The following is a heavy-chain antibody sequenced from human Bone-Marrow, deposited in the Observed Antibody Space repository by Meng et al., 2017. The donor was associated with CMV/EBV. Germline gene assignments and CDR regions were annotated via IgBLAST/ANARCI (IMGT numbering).Heavy chain of an antibody. CDR1: GFTFSSYA. V-gene: IGHV3-23*01. CDR3: AKGPHLVGATDPFDY. CDR2: ISGSGGST. D-gene: IGHD1-26*01. J-gene: IGHJ4*02. Sequence: GGSLRLSCAASGFTFSSYAMSWVRQAPGKGLEWVSAISGSGGSTYYADSVKGRFTISRDNSKNTLYLQMNSLRAEDTAVYYCAKGPHLVGATDPFDYWGQGTRVTVSS.